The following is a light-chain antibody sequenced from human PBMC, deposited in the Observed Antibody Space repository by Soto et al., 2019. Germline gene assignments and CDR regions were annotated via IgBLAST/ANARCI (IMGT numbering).Light chain of an antibody. V-gene: IGKV3-15*01. CDR3: QQYNNSPFS. CDR2: DVS. Sequence: EIVMTQSPATLSVSPGERATHSCRAGQGVTTNFAWYQQKSGQSPRLLIYDVSIRATGVPARLSATGSETDFTLTISGLQSEDSAVYFSQQYNNSPFSLGQGTRLEIK. CDR1: QGVTTN. J-gene: IGKJ5*01.